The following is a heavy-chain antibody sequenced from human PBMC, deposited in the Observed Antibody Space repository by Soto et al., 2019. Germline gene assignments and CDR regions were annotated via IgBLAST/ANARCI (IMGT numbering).Heavy chain of an antibody. CDR3: APTAPGSRDGHNPIGVDY. CDR1: GFTFSSYA. Sequence: GGSLRLSCAASGFTFSSYAMSWVRQAPGKGLEWVSAISGSGGSTYYADSVKGRFTISRDNSKNTLYLQMNSLRAEDTAVYYCAPTAPGSRDGHNPIGVDYWGQGTLVTVSS. V-gene: IGHV3-23*01. D-gene: IGHD3-10*01. J-gene: IGHJ4*02. CDR2: ISGSGGST.